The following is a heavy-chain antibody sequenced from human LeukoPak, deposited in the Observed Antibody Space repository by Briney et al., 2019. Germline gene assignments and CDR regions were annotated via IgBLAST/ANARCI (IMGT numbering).Heavy chain of an antibody. D-gene: IGHD2-2*01. CDR3: VKDRYCSGTTCYANFDS. CDR1: GFTFSSHA. Sequence: GGSLTLSCSASGFTFSSHAMHWVRQAPGKGLEYVSVISGNGDSTYYVDSVRGRFTISRDNSKNTLYLQMSSLRAEDTAVYYCVKDRYCSGTTCYANFDSWGQGTLVTVSS. J-gene: IGHJ4*02. V-gene: IGHV3-64D*06. CDR2: ISGNGDST.